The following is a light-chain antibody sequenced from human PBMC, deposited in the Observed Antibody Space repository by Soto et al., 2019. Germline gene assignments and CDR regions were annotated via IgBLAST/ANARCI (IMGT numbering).Light chain of an antibody. Sequence: QSALTQPRSVSGSPGQSVTLSCTGTSSDVGGYDFVSWYQQHPGKAPKLMISDVSKRPSGVPDRFSGSKSGNTASLTISGLHAEDEADYYCCSYAGDLALFGGGTKLTVL. J-gene: IGLJ2*01. CDR2: DVS. V-gene: IGLV2-11*01. CDR1: SSDVGGYDF. CDR3: CSYAGDLAL.